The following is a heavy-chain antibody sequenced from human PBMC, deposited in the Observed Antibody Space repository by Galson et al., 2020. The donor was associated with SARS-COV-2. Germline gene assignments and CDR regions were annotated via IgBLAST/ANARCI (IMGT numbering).Heavy chain of an antibody. CDR3: ATAIAAAGTPTDYYYYYGMDV. D-gene: IGHD6-13*01. J-gene: IGHJ6*02. Sequence: ASVKVSCKVSGYTLTELSMHWVRQAPGKGLEWMGGFDPEDGETIYAQKFQGRVTMTEDTSTDTAYMELSSLRSEDTAVYYCATAIAAAGTPTDYYYYYGMDVWGQ. CDR2: FDPEDGET. V-gene: IGHV1-24*01. CDR1: GYTLTELS.